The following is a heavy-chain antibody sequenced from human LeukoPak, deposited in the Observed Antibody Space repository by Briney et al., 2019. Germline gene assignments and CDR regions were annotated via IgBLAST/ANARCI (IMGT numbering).Heavy chain of an antibody. Sequence: SETLSLICTVSGGSNSSYYWSWIRHPPGKGLEWIGYIYTSGSTNYNPSLKSRVTISVDTSKNQFSLKLSSVTAADAAVYYCVRHTGLGPGSSSWYNWFDPWGQGTLVTVSS. CDR2: IYTSGST. V-gene: IGHV4-4*09. CDR1: GGSNSSYY. CDR3: VRHTGLGPGSSSWYNWFDP. J-gene: IGHJ5*02. D-gene: IGHD6-13*01.